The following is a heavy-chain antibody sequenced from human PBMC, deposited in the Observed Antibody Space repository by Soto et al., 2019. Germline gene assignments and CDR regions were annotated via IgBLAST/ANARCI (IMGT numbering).Heavy chain of an antibody. D-gene: IGHD3-10*01. Sequence: ASVKVSCKASGYTFTDYFLHWLRQAPGRGLEWMGWINPNSGDTYYPQNFQGWVTMTRDTSIYTACMEMIRLTSDDTAVYYCAREFGGSGTHYFDYWGLGSLVTVSS. CDR2: INPNSGDT. CDR1: GYTFTDYF. J-gene: IGHJ4*02. V-gene: IGHV1-2*04. CDR3: AREFGGSGTHYFDY.